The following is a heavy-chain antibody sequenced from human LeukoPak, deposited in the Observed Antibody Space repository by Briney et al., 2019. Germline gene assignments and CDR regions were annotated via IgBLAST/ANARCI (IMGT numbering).Heavy chain of an antibody. CDR1: GGSISSGSYY. D-gene: IGHD6-19*01. V-gene: IGHV4-61*02. CDR3: ARVQQWLLHFDY. CDR2: IYTSGST. J-gene: IGHJ4*02. Sequence: SQTLSLTCTVSGGSISSGSYYWSWIRQPAGKGLEWIGRIYTSGSTNYNPPLKSRVTISVDTSKNQFSLKLSSVTAADTAVYYCARVQQWLLHFDYWGQGTLVTVSS.